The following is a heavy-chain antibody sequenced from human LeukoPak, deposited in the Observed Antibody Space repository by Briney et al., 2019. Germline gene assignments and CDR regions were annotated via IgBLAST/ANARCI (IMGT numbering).Heavy chain of an antibody. D-gene: IGHD4-17*01. V-gene: IGHV3-66*04. Sequence: GGSLRLSCVASGFTVSSNSMSWVRQAPGKGLEWVSVIYSGGTTYYADSVKGRFTISRDNSKNTLYLQMNSLRAEDTAVYYCARPYSGNDASYGDYGYWGQGTLVTVSS. CDR2: IYSGGTT. CDR3: ARPYSGNDASYGDYGY. J-gene: IGHJ4*02. CDR1: GFTVSSNS.